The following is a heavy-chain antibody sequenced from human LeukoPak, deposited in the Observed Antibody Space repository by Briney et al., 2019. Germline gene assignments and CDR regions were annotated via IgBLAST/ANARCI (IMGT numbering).Heavy chain of an antibody. V-gene: IGHV4-61*02. Sequence: SQTLSLTCTVSGGSISSGSYYWSWIRQPAGKGLEWIGRIYTSGSTTYNPSRNNRLTISVATSKKQFSLKLSSVTAADTAVYSCASTQTYYGSGSYNFDYWGQGTLVTVSS. CDR3: ASTQTYYGSGSYNFDY. CDR1: GGSISSGSYY. J-gene: IGHJ4*02. CDR2: IYTSGST. D-gene: IGHD3-10*01.